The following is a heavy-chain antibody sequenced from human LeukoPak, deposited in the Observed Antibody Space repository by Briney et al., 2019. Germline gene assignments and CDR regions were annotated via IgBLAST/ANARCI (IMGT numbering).Heavy chain of an antibody. Sequence: GGSLRLSSAASGFTFDDYDMHWVRQAPGKGLEWVSGISWNTGSIGYADSVKGRFTISRDNAKNTLYLQMNSLRAEDMAMYYCAKSAQQYYYYYMDVWGKGTMVTVSS. CDR2: ISWNTGSI. J-gene: IGHJ6*03. D-gene: IGHD1-1*01. V-gene: IGHV3-9*03. CDR3: AKSAQQYYYYYMDV. CDR1: GFTFDDYD.